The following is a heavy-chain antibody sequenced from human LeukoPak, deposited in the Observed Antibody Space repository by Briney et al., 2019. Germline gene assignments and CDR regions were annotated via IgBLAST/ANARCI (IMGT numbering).Heavy chain of an antibody. CDR2: INHSGST. D-gene: IGHD5-24*01. Sequence: SETLSLTCAVYGGSFSGYYWSWIRQPPGKGLEWIGEINHSGSTNYNPSLKSRVTISVDTSKNQFSLKLSSVTAADTAVYYCARGRMGRWLQLRGRYFDYWGQGTLVTVSS. CDR3: ARGRMGRWLQLRGRYFDY. J-gene: IGHJ4*02. CDR1: GGSFSGYY. V-gene: IGHV4-34*01.